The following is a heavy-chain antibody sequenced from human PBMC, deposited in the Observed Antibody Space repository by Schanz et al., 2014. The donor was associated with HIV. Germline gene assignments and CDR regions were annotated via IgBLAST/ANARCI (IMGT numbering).Heavy chain of an antibody. D-gene: IGHD3-16*01. CDR1: RFIFSNYG. Sequence: LIQSGGGVVQPGRSLRLSCAASRFIFSNYGMHWVRQAPGKGLEWVAVISYDGSNKYYADSVKGRFTISRDNSKNTLYLQMNSLRAEDTAVYYCAKDEGGGYYYYGMDVWGQGTTVTVSS. J-gene: IGHJ6*02. CDR3: AKDEGGGYYYYGMDV. V-gene: IGHV3-30*18. CDR2: ISYDGSNK.